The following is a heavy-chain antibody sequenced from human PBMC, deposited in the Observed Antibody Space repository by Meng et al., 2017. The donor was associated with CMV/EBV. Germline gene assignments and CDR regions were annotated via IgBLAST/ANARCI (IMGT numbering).Heavy chain of an antibody. V-gene: IGHV2-70D*14. CDR1: GFSLSNIGVR. J-gene: IGHJ4*01. Sequence: SGPTLVKPTQTLTLTCTFSGFSLSNIGVRVRWIRRPPGKALEWLAHIDWDDDQFYSTSLKTRLTISKDTSKNQVVLTMTNMDPVDTATYYCALTMVVTRGFFDYWGQGTLVTVSS. CDR2: IDWDDDQ. CDR3: ALTMVVTRGFFDY. D-gene: IGHD4-23*01.